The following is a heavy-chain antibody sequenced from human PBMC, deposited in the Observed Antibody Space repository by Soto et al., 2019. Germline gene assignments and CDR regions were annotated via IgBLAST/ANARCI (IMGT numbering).Heavy chain of an antibody. V-gene: IGHV3-30-3*01. J-gene: IGHJ6*02. Sequence: QVQLVESGGGVVQWGGSVRLSCTASGFTFNSHTMHWVRQAPGEGLEWVAVISYDGSYKFYADSVKGRFTISRGNSKSTLYLQMNRLTAADTVIYYCARDGLTAFGMIAPWDVDVWGQGTTVTVSS. CDR2: ISYDGSYK. CDR1: GFTFNSHT. CDR3: ARDGLTAFGMIAPWDVDV. D-gene: IGHD3-3*01.